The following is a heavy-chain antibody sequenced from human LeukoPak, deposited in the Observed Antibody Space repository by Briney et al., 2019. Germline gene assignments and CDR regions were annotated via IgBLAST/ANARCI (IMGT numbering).Heavy chain of an antibody. Sequence: ASVTVSCKASGGTFSSYAISWVRQAPGQGLEWMGGIIPIFGTANYAQKFQGRVTITTDESTSTAYMELSSLRSEDTAVYYCARSYSSSWYGWFDPWGQGTLVTVSS. V-gene: IGHV1-69*05. J-gene: IGHJ5*02. CDR2: IIPIFGTA. CDR1: GGTFSSYA. D-gene: IGHD6-13*01. CDR3: ARSYSSSWYGWFDP.